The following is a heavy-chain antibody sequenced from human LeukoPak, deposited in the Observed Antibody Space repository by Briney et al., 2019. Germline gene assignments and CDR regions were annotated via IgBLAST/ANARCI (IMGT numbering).Heavy chain of an antibody. J-gene: IGHJ6*04. Sequence: SETLSLTCAVYGGSFSGYYWSWIRQPPGKGLEGIGEINHSGSTNYNPSLKSRVTISVDTSKNQFSLKLSSVTAADTAVYYCAREGTAAPYGMDVWGKGTTVTVSS. CDR3: AREGTAAPYGMDV. V-gene: IGHV4-34*01. CDR1: GGSFSGYY. D-gene: IGHD2-2*01. CDR2: INHSGST.